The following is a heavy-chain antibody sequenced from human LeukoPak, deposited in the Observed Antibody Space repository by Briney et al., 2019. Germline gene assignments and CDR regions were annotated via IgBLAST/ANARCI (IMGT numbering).Heavy chain of an antibody. Sequence: PWGSLRLSCAASGFTFSSYSMNWVRQAPGKGLEWVSSISSSSSYIYYADSVKGRFTISRDNAKNSLYLQMNSLRVEDTAVYYCARVPHYYGSGSPNFDYWGQGTLVTVSS. CDR2: ISSSSSYI. J-gene: IGHJ4*02. CDR3: ARVPHYYGSGSPNFDY. D-gene: IGHD3-10*01. CDR1: GFTFSSYS. V-gene: IGHV3-21*01.